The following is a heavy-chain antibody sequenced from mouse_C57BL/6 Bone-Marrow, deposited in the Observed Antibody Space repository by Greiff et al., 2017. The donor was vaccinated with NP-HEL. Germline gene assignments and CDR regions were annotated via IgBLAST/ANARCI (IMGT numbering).Heavy chain of an antibody. J-gene: IGHJ2*01. D-gene: IGHD1-1*01. CDR1: GFNIKDDY. CDR2: IDPENGDT. CDR3: TTDGSPFYYFDY. V-gene: IGHV14-4*01. Sequence: VQLKESGAELVRPGASVKLSCTASGFNIKDDYMHWVKQRPEQGLEWIGWIDPENGDTEYASKFQGKATITADTSSNTAYLQLSSLTSEDTAVYYCTTDGSPFYYFDYWGQGTTLTVSS.